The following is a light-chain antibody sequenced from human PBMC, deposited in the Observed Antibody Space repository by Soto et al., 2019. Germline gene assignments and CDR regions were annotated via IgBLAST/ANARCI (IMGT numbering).Light chain of an antibody. CDR1: SSDVGGYNY. Sequence: QSVLTQPASVSGSPGQSITISCTGTSSDVGGYNYVSWYQQHPGKAPKLMIYEVSNRPSGVSNRFSGSKSGNTASLTISGLQAEYDAHYYGRAYKRSSPASVFGSGTKLTVL. CDR3: RAYKRSSPASV. V-gene: IGLV2-14*01. CDR2: EVS. J-gene: IGLJ1*01.